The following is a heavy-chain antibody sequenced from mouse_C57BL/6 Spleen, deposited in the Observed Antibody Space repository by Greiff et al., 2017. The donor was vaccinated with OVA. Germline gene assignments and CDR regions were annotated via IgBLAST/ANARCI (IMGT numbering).Heavy chain of an antibody. CDR2: IYPGDGDT. J-gene: IGHJ4*01. D-gene: IGHD3-2*02. CDR1: GYAFSSSW. CDR3: ARRQRRLEAMDY. V-gene: IGHV1-82*01. Sequence: QVQLQQSGPELVKPGASVKISCKASGYAFSSSWMNWVKQRPGKGLEWIGRIYPGDGDTNYNGKFKGKATLTADKSSSTAYMQLSSLTSEDSADYCCARRQRRLEAMDYWGQGTSVTVSS.